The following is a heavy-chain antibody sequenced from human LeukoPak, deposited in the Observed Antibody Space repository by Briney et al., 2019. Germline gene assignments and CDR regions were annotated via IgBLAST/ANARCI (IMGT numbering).Heavy chain of an antibody. V-gene: IGHV1-8*03. Sequence: ASVKVSCKASGYTFTSYDINWVRQATGQGLEWMGWMNPNSGNTGYAQKFQGRVTITRNTSISTAYMELSSLRSEDTAVYYCARGLFPGYSSSWRYWGQGTLVTVSS. J-gene: IGHJ4*02. CDR3: ARGLFPGYSSSWRY. D-gene: IGHD6-13*01. CDR1: GYTFTSYD. CDR2: MNPNSGNT.